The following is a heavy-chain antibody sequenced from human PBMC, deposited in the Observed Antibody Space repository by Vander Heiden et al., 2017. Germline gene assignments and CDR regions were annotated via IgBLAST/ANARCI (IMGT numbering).Heavy chain of an antibody. D-gene: IGHD6-6*01. CDR1: GPPLDGYA. Sequence: EAHVVKSGGCLVQPGRSLGLSCVASGPPLDGYALHWVQQGPGRGQEWVSGISGNSGSPGYADSGKSRFTISRDYAKHCLYLRMNSLRDEDTALYCCAKGSRAARQGWLDPWGQGTLVTVSS. J-gene: IGHJ5*02. CDR3: AKGSRAARQGWLDP. V-gene: IGHV3-9*01. CDR2: ISGNSGSP.